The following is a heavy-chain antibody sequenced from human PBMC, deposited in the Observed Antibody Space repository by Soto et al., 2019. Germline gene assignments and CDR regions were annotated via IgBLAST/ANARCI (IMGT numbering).Heavy chain of an antibody. D-gene: IGHD2-15*01. CDR3: AKAATGYCSGGSPLCYLDY. V-gene: IGHV3-30*18. CDR1: GFTFSSYG. Sequence: GGSLRLSCAASGFTFSSYGMHWVRQAPGKGLEWVAVISYDGSNKYYADSVKGRFTISRDNSKNTLYLQMNSLRAEDTAVYYCAKAATGYCSGGSPLCYLDYWGQGTLVTVSS. CDR2: ISYDGSNK. J-gene: IGHJ4*02.